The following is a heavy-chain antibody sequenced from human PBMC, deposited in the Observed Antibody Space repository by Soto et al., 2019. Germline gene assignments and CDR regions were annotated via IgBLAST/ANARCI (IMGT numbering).Heavy chain of an antibody. CDR2: IYPGDSDT. V-gene: IGHV5-51*01. D-gene: IGHD4-17*01. CDR3: ARQDYGDYYYYYMDV. J-gene: IGHJ6*03. Sequence: PGESLKISCKGSGYSFTSYWIGWVRQMPGKGLEWMGSIYPGDSDTRYSPSFQGQVTISADKSISTAYLQWSSLKASDTAMYYCARQDYGDYYYYYMDVWGKGTTVTVSS. CDR1: GYSFTSYW.